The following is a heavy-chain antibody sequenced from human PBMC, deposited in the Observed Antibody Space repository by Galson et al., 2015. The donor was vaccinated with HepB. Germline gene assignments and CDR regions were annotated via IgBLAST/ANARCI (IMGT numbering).Heavy chain of an antibody. D-gene: IGHD5-18*01. Sequence: SLRLSCAASGFTFSSYAMHWVRQAPGKGLEWVAVISYDGSNKYYADSVKGRFTSSRDNSKNTLYLQMNSLRAEDTAVYYCARGDSSFDSYGSRLDYWGQGTLVTVSS. CDR2: ISYDGSNK. J-gene: IGHJ4*02. CDR3: ARGDSSFDSYGSRLDY. V-gene: IGHV3-30-3*01. CDR1: GFTFSSYA.